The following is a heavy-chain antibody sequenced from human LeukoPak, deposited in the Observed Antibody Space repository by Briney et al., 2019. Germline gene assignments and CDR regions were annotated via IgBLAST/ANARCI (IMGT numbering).Heavy chain of an antibody. CDR2: SYYSGST. CDR1: GGPISTYY. V-gene: IGHV4-59*01. CDR3: ARAGGGYSFDY. D-gene: IGHD5-18*01. J-gene: IGHJ4*02. Sequence: PSETLSLTCTVSGGPISTYYWSWIRQPPGKGLEWIGYSYYSGSTTHNPSLQSRVTISVVSSRNQFSLNLTSVTSADTDVYYCARAGGGYSFDYWGQGTLVTVSS.